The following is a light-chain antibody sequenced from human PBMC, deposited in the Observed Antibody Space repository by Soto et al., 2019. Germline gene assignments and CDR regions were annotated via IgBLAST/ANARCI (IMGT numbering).Light chain of an antibody. J-gene: IGLJ1*01. V-gene: IGLV2-23*03. CDR3: CSYAGSSTFLYV. CDR2: EGS. Sequence: QSVLTQPASVSGSPGQSITISCTGTSSDVGSYNLVSWYQQHPGKAPKLMIYEGSKRPSGVSNRFSGSKSGNTASLTISGLQAEDEADYYCCSYAGSSTFLYVFGTRTKLTVL. CDR1: SSDVGSYNL.